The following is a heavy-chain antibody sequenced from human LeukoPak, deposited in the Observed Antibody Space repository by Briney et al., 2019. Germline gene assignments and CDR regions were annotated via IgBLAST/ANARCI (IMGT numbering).Heavy chain of an antibody. J-gene: IGHJ4*02. CDR3: ARLATTSRGYYFDY. V-gene: IGHV4-59*01. CDR1: GGSISSYY. CDR2: IFYGGST. Sequence: PSETLSLTCTVSGGSISSYYWSWIRQPPGKGLEWIGYIFYGGSTNYSPSLKSRVTISADTSKNQFSVKVTSVTAADTDVYYCARLATTSRGYYFDYWGQGTLVTVSS. D-gene: IGHD5-24*01.